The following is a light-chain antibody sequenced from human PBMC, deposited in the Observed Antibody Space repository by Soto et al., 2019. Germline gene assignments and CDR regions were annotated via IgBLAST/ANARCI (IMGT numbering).Light chain of an antibody. CDR2: DAS. CDR1: QSVSSY. CDR3: QQYNKWPLIT. Sequence: EIVLSQSPATLSLSPGERATLSCRASQSVSSYLAWYQQKPGQAPRLLIYDASNRATGTPARFSGSGSGTEFTLTISSLQSEDFALYYCQQYNKWPLITFGQGTRLEIK. J-gene: IGKJ5*01. V-gene: IGKV3-11*01.